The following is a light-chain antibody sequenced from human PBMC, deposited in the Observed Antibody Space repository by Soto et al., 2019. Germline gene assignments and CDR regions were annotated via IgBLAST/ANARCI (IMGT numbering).Light chain of an antibody. CDR1: SSDVGDYNY. CDR3: SSYTSGSTSYV. Sequence: QLVLTQPASVSGSPGQSITISCTGTSSDVGDYNYVSWYQHHPGKAPKLMIYEVTNRPSGVSNRFSGSKSGNTASLAISGLQADDEADYYCSSYTSGSTSYVFGTGTKVTVL. J-gene: IGLJ1*01. V-gene: IGLV2-14*01. CDR2: EVT.